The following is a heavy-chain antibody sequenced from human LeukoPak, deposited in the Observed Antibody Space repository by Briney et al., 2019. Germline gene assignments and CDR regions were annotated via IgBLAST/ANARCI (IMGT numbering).Heavy chain of an antibody. CDR2: ISGSGGST. J-gene: IGHJ4*02. D-gene: IGHD3-22*01. Sequence: GGSLRLSCAASGFTFSSYAMTWVRQAPGKGLEWVSAISGSGGSTYYADSVKGRFTISRDNSKNTLYLQMNSLRAEDTAVYYCAKRYYYDSSGYFRYFDYWGRGTLVTVSS. CDR3: AKRYYYDSSGYFRYFDY. CDR1: GFTFSSYA. V-gene: IGHV3-23*01.